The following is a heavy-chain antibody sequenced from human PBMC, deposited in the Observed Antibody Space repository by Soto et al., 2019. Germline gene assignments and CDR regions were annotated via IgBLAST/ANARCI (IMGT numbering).Heavy chain of an antibody. J-gene: IGHJ6*02. Sequence: QVHLVQSGAEVKKPGASVKVSCKVSGYTLSELSMHWVRQAPGEGLEWVGGRDSEHFETVYAQRFQGRVIMTEDTSTDTAYMELSSLRSEDTAVYYCATVSSSGYYYHGMDVWGQGTTVIVSS. CDR1: GYTLSELS. CDR2: RDSEHFET. D-gene: IGHD6-19*01. CDR3: ATVSSSGYYYHGMDV. V-gene: IGHV1-24*01.